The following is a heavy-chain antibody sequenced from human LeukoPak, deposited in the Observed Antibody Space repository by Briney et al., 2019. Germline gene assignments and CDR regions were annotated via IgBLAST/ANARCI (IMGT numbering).Heavy chain of an antibody. J-gene: IGHJ4*02. Sequence: PGGSLRLSCAASGFTFSTYWMSWVRQAPGKGLEWVANTKQDGSEKHYVDSVRGRFTISRDNAKNSLYLQMNSLRAEDTAVYYCARDGGSGYAYDYWGQGTQVTASS. CDR1: GFTFSTYW. D-gene: IGHD5-12*01. V-gene: IGHV3-7*01. CDR3: ARDGGSGYAYDY. CDR2: TKQDGSEK.